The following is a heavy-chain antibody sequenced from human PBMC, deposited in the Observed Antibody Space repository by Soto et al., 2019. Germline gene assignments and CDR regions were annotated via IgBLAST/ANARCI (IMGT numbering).Heavy chain of an antibody. V-gene: IGHV4-59*01. CDR2: IYYSGST. CDR1: GGSISSYY. D-gene: IGHD3-10*01. CDR3: AREYRGGRDTRLLGGYFDY. Sequence: SETLSLTCTVSGGSISSYYWSWIRQPPGKGLEWIGYIYYSGSTNYNPSLKSRVTISVYTSKNQVSLKLSSVTAADTAVYYCAREYRGGRDTRLLGGYFDYWGQGTLVTVSS. J-gene: IGHJ4*02.